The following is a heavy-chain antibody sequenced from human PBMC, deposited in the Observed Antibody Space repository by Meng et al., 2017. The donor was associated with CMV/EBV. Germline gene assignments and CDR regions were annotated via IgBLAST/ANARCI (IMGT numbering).Heavy chain of an antibody. D-gene: IGHD4-17*01. J-gene: IGHJ5*02. V-gene: IGHV3-23*01. CDR1: GFIFSTYA. CDR3: ARGAGPNDYGRS. CDR2: ISNSDGST. Sequence: GGSLRLSCAASGFIFSTYAMNWVRQAPGKGLEWVSGISNSDGSTYYADSVKGRFTISRDNSKNTLYLQMNSLRAEDSAVYYCARGAGPNDYGRSWGQGMLVTVSS.